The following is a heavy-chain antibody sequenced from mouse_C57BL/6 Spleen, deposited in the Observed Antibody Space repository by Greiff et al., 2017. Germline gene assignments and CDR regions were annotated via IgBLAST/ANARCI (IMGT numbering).Heavy chain of an antibody. V-gene: IGHV1-82*01. J-gene: IGHJ3*01. Sequence: VQLQQSGPELVKPGASVKISCKASGYAFSSSWMNWVKQRPGKGLEWIGRIYPGDGDTKYNGKFKGKATLTADKSSSTAYMQLSSLTSEDSAVYFCARDWSFAYWGQGTLVTVSA. CDR3: ARDWSFAY. D-gene: IGHD4-1*01. CDR1: GYAFSSSW. CDR2: IYPGDGDT.